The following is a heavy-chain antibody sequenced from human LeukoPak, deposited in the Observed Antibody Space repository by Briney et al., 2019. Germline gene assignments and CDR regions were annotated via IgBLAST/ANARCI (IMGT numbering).Heavy chain of an antibody. J-gene: IGHJ4*02. V-gene: IGHV3-49*04. Sequence: AGGSLRLSCAASGFTVSSNYMSWVRQAPGKGLEWVGFIRSKSYGGTTEYAASVKGRFTISRDDSKSIAYLQMNSLKTEDTAVYFCTRDEGDIVVVPADYVDFWGQGTLVTVSS. CDR3: TRDEGDIVVVPADYVDF. CDR1: GFTVSSNY. CDR2: IRSKSYGGTT. D-gene: IGHD2-2*01.